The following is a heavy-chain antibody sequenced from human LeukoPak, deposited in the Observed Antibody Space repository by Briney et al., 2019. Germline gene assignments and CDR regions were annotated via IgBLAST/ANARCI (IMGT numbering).Heavy chain of an antibody. CDR1: GGSISSYY. J-gene: IGHJ4*02. CDR3: ARAARYYFDY. CDR2: IYYSGSA. V-gene: IGHV4-59*01. Sequence: PLETLSLTCTVSGGSISSYYWSWIRQPPGKGLEWIGYIYYSGSANYNPSLKSRVTISVDTSKNQFSLKLSSVTAADTAVYYCARAARYYFDYWGQGTRVTVSS.